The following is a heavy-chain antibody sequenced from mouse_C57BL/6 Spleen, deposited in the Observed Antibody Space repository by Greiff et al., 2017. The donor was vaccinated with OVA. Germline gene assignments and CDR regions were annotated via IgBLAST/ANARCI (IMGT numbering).Heavy chain of an antibody. Sequence: DVMLVESGGGLVKPGGSLKLSCAASGFTFSDYGMHWVRQAPEKGLEWVAYISSGSSTLYYADTVKGRFTFSRDNAKNTLFLQMTSLRSEDTAMSCCASDGTSAFAYWGQGTLVTVSA. V-gene: IGHV5-17*01. CDR2: ISSGSSTL. CDR3: ASDGTSAFAY. D-gene: IGHD4-1*01. J-gene: IGHJ3*01. CDR1: GFTFSDYG.